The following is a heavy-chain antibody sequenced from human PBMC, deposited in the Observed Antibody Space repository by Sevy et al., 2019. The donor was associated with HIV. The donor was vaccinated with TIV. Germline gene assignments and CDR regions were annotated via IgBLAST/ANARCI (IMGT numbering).Heavy chain of an antibody. CDR3: ARAYYGSGSYKWGIGY. J-gene: IGHJ4*02. D-gene: IGHD3-10*01. CDR2: IYYSGST. CDR1: GGSVSSGSYY. V-gene: IGHV4-61*01. Sequence: SETLSLTCTVSGGSVSSGSYYWSWIRQPPGKGLEWIGYIYYSGSTNYNPSLKSRVTISVDTSKNQFSLKLSSVTAADTAVYYCARAYYGSGSYKWGIGYWGQGTLVTVSS.